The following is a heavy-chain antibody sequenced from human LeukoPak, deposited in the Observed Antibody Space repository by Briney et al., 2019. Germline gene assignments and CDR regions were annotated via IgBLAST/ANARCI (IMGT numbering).Heavy chain of an antibody. Sequence: GGSLRLSCAASGFAFSSYAMSWVRQAPGKGLEWVSAISGSGGSTYYADSVKGRFTISRDNSKNTLYLQMNSLRAEDTAVYYCAKDSGDGYNYFDYWGQGTLVTVSS. V-gene: IGHV3-23*01. J-gene: IGHJ4*02. CDR1: GFAFSSYA. CDR2: ISGSGGST. D-gene: IGHD5-24*01. CDR3: AKDSGDGYNYFDY.